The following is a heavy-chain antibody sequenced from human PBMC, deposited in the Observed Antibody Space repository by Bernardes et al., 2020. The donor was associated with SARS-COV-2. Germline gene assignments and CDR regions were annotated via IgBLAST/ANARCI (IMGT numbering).Heavy chain of an antibody. CDR2: IKGDGSQR. V-gene: IGHV3-7*01. J-gene: IGHJ4*02. CDR3: ARIDEETGRDY. CDR1: GFSFSSYW. D-gene: IGHD1-26*01. Sequence: GGSLRLSCAASGFSFSSYWMSWVRQAPGKGLEWVANIKGDGSQRSSLGSLRGRFTVSRDNAKNLLYLQMNSLGAEDTAVYYCARIDEETGRDYWGQGTTVTVSS.